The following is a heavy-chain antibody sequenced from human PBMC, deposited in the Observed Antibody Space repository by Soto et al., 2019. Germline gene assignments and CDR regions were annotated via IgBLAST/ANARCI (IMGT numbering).Heavy chain of an antibody. D-gene: IGHD3-10*01. Sequence: EVQLVESGGGLVQPGGSLRLSCAASGVTFSSYSMNWVRQAPGKGLEWVSYISSSSSTIYYADSVKGRFTISRDNAKNSLYLQMNSLRAEDTAVYYCATGADPITMVRGNWFDPWGQGTLVTVSS. CDR1: GVTFSSYS. J-gene: IGHJ5*02. CDR3: ATGADPITMVRGNWFDP. CDR2: ISSSSSTI. V-gene: IGHV3-48*01.